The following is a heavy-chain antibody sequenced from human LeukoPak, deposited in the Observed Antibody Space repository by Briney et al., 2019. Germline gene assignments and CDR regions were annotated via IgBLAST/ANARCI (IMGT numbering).Heavy chain of an antibody. V-gene: IGHV3-30*18. CDR1: GFTFSSYG. J-gene: IGHJ4*02. CDR2: ISYDGSNK. D-gene: IGHD4-23*01. CDR3: VNLGGGNSGADKPY. Sequence: PGGSLRLSRAASGFTFSSYGMHWVRQAPGKGLEWVAVISYDGSNKYYADSVKGRFTISRDNSKNTLYLQMNSLRAEDTAVYYCVNLGGGNSGADKPYWGQGTLVTVSS.